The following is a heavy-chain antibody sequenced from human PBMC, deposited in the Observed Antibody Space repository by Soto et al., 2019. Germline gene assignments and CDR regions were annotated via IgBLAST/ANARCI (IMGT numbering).Heavy chain of an antibody. CDR2: TYDSGST. V-gene: IGHV4-30-4*01. Sequence: SETLSLTCTVSGGSISGGGYYWSWIRQPPGKGLEWIGYTYDSGSTYYIPSLKSRISISVDTSKNQFSLRLTSVTAADTAVYNCAREIIPLTTDWYFDLWGRGTLVTVSS. CDR1: GGSISGGGYY. J-gene: IGHJ2*01. D-gene: IGHD4-17*01. CDR3: AREIIPLTTDWYFDL.